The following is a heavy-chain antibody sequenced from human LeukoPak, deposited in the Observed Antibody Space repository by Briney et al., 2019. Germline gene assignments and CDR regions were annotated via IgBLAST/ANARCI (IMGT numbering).Heavy chain of an antibody. D-gene: IGHD3-10*01. CDR1: GYSISSGYY. Sequence: SSETLSLTCTVSGYSISSGYYWGWIRQSPGKGLEWIGSIYYSGSTYYNPSLKSRVTISVDTSKNQFSLKLSSVTAADTAVYYCAREDSGSYYNFYYFYMDVWGKGTTVTISS. CDR3: AREDSGSYYNFYYFYMDV. V-gene: IGHV4-38-2*02. J-gene: IGHJ6*03. CDR2: IYYSGST.